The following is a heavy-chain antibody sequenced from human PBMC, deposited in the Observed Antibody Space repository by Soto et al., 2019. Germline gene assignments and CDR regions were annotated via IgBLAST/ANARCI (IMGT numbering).Heavy chain of an antibody. CDR3: ARLRRDWGDAFDL. V-gene: IGHV1-69*01. Sequence: QVQLVQSGADVKKPGSSVRVSCKTSGGPFGNSAISWVRQAPAQRLEWIGEIIPVFDKANYAQNFQGRLTITADDSTATVFMQLSSLRSEDTAVYFCARLRRDWGDAFDLWGQETLVTVSS. D-gene: IGHD3-16*01. CDR2: IIPVFDKA. CDR1: GGPFGNSA. J-gene: IGHJ3*01.